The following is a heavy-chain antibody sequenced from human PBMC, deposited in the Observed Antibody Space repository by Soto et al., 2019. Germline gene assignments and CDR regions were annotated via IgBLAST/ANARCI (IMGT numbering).Heavy chain of an antibody. V-gene: IGHV2-5*02. CDR1: GFSLSTSGVG. CDR2: IYWDDGK. Sequence: SGPTLVNPTQTLTLTCTFSGFSLSTSGVGVGWIRQPPGKALEWLALIYWDDGKRYSPSLKSRLTITKDTSKNQVVLTMTNVDPEDTAAYYCVHLVLLWFGELSAEYFQHWGQGTLVTVSS. D-gene: IGHD3-10*01. CDR3: VHLVLLWFGELSAEYFQH. J-gene: IGHJ1*01.